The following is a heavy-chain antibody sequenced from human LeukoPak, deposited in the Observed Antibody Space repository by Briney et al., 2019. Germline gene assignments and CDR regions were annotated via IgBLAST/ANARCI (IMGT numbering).Heavy chain of an antibody. CDR1: GYTLSTYG. D-gene: IGHD3/OR15-3a*01. CDR2: ISAYNRST. J-gene: IGHJ4*02. Sequence: ASVKVSCKASGYTLSTYGISSVRQAPGQGLEWMGWISAYNRSTNYAQKLQGRVTMTTDTSTSTAYMELRSLRSDDTAVYYCARGTYFDYWGQGTLVTVSS. V-gene: IGHV1-18*01. CDR3: ARGTYFDY.